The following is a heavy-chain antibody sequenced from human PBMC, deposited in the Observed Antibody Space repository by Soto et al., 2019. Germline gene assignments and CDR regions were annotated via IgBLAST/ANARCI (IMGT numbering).Heavy chain of an antibody. J-gene: IGHJ4*02. V-gene: IGHV3-11*06. Sequence: QVQLVESGGGLVKPGGSLRLSCAASGFTFSDYYMSWLRQAPGKGLEWVSYISSSSSYTNYADSVKGRFTISRDNAKNSLYLQMNSLRAEDTAVYYCARDVGGDPTKRGGLFDYWGQGTLVTVSS. CDR1: GFTFSDYY. CDR3: ARDVGGDPTKRGGLFDY. D-gene: IGHD2-21*02. CDR2: ISSSSSYT.